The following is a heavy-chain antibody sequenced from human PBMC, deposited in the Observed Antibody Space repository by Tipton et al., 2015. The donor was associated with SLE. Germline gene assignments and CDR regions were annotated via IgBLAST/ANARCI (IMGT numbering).Heavy chain of an antibody. J-gene: IGHJ4*02. V-gene: IGHV4-59*11. CDR1: GGSITNHY. CDR2: IYYSGGT. CDR3: ARNKAVAGTVIEY. D-gene: IGHD6-19*01. Sequence: TLSLTCIVSGGSITNHYWSWIRQAPGMGLAWIGYIYYSGGTNYNPSLKSRVTMSVDTSKNQFSLKLTSLTAADTALYYCARNKAVAGTVIEYWGPGTLVTASS.